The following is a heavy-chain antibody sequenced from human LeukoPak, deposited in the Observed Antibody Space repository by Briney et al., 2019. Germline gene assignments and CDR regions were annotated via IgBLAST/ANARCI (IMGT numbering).Heavy chain of an antibody. J-gene: IGHJ4*02. CDR1: GGTFSSYA. Sequence: SVEVSCKASGGTFSSYAISWVRQAPGQGLEWMGRIIPILGIANYAQKFQGRVTITADKSTSTAYMELSSLRSEDTAVYYCARTLPAPSYYFDYWGQGTLVTVSS. V-gene: IGHV1-69*04. CDR2: IIPILGIA. D-gene: IGHD6-6*01. CDR3: ARTLPAPSYYFDY.